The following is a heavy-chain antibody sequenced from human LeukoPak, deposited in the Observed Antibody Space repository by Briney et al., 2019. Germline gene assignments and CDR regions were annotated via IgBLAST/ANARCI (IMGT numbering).Heavy chain of an antibody. V-gene: IGHV1-18*01. CDR3: AREDCSGGSCYSLSLTPVFHVFDI. CDR2: ISAYNGNT. CDR1: GYAFTSYG. J-gene: IGHJ3*02. D-gene: IGHD2-15*01. Sequence: GASVKVSCKASGYAFTSYGISWVRQVPGQGLEWMGWISAYNGNTNYAPKLQGRVTMTTDTSTSTAYMELRSLRSDDTAVYYCAREDCSGGSCYSLSLTPVFHVFDIWGQGTMVTVSS.